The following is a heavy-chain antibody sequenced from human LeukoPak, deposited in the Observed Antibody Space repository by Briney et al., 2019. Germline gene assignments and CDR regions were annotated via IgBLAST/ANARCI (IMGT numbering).Heavy chain of an antibody. J-gene: IGHJ3*02. V-gene: IGHV1-2*06. D-gene: IGHD6-19*01. CDR1: GYTFTGYY. Sequence: ASVKVSCKASGYTFTGYYMHWVRQAPGQGLERMGRINPNSGGTNYAQKFQGRVTMTRDTSISTAYMELSRLRSDDTAVYYCARPSQWLVDAFDIWGQGTMVTVSS. CDR3: ARPSQWLVDAFDI. CDR2: INPNSGGT.